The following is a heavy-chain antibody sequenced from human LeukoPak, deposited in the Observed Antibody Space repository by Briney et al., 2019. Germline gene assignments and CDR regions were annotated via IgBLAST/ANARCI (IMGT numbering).Heavy chain of an antibody. D-gene: IGHD3-10*01. CDR3: VLTSGSGSYRGYLNY. J-gene: IGHJ4*02. CDR2: INWNGGST. CDR1: GFTLDVYG. V-gene: IGHV3-20*01. Sequence: PGESLRLSCVASGFTLDVYGIGWVRQAPGKGLEWVSGINWNGGSTEYADSVKGRFTISRDHAKNSVYLQMSSLRVEDTALYHCVLTSGSGSYRGYLNYWGQGTLVTVSS.